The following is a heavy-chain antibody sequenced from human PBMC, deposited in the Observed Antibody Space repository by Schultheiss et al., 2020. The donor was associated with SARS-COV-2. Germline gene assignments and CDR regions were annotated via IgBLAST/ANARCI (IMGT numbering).Heavy chain of an antibody. V-gene: IGHV4-61*01. CDR2: IYYSGST. CDR1: GGSVSSGSYY. D-gene: IGHD3-3*01. Sequence: SQTLSLTCTVSGGSVSSGSYYWSWIRQPPGKGLEWIGYIYYSGSTNYNPSLKSRVTISVDTSKNQFSLKLSSVTAADTAVYYCARAPGDFWSGYYEFYYYYGMDVWGQGTTVTVSS. CDR3: ARAPGDFWSGYYEFYYYYGMDV. J-gene: IGHJ6*02.